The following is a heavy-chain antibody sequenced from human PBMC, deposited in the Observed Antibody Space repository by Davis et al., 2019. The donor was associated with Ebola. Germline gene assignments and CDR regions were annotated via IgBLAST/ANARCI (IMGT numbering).Heavy chain of an antibody. CDR1: GGSFSGYY. Sequence: SETLSLTCAVYGGSFSGYYWSWIRQPPGKGLEWIGEINHSGSTNYNPSLKSRVTISVDTSKNQFSLKLSSVTAEDTAVYYCARDRTRSSTPVWGQGTLVTVSS. CDR3: ARDRTRSSTPV. V-gene: IGHV4-34*01. CDR2: INHSGST. J-gene: IGHJ4*02. D-gene: IGHD2-2*01.